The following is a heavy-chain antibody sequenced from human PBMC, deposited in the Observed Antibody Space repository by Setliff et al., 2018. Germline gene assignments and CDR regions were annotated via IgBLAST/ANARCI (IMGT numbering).Heavy chain of an antibody. D-gene: IGHD3-22*01. CDR2: IHYSGST. CDR3: ASLPYYDSSGYSLSYY. Sequence: PSETLSLTCTVSGGSISTFYWSWIRQSPEKGLEWIAYIHYSGSTNQNPSLKSRVTISLDTPKNQFSLKLSYMTAADTAVYYCASLPYYDSSGYSLSYYWGQGTLVTVSS. CDR1: GGSISTFY. J-gene: IGHJ4*02. V-gene: IGHV4-59*08.